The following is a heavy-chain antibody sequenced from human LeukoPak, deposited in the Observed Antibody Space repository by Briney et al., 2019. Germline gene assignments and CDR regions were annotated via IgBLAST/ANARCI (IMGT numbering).Heavy chain of an antibody. J-gene: IGHJ4*02. CDR1: GYTFTGYY. CDR2: INPNSGVT. CDR3: ARQGALVKGIDY. D-gene: IGHD6-13*01. V-gene: IGHV1-2*02. Sequence: ASVKVSCKASGYTFTGYYMHWVRQAPGQGLEWMGWINPNSGVTDYAQKFQGRVTMTRDTSISTVYMELSRLRSDDTAVYYCARQGALVKGIDYWGQGTLVTVSS.